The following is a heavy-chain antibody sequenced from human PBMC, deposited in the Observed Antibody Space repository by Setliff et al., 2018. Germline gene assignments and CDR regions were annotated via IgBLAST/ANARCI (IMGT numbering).Heavy chain of an antibody. Sequence: SETLSLTCNVSGDSMNDNHWTWIRQPPGKGLEWIGYIYTSGGTNYNPSLKSRVTISVDMSKNQFSLKLSSVIAADTAVYYCARHHAQYYSDSSGYFYEDWYFDLWGRGTLVTVSS. J-gene: IGHJ2*01. CDR1: GDSMNDNH. D-gene: IGHD3-22*01. V-gene: IGHV4-4*08. CDR2: IYTSGGT. CDR3: ARHHAQYYSDSSGYFYEDWYFDL.